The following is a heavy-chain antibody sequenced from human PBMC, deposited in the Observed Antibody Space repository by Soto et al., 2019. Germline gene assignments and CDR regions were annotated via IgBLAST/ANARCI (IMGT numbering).Heavy chain of an antibody. Sequence: GGSLRLSCAASGFTFSSYAMSWVRQAPGKGLEWVSGISGNGGSTYYADSVKGRFTISRDNSKNTLYLQMNSLRAEDTAVYYCAKAINKRGYYFDYCGQRTLVTVSP. CDR2: ISGNGGST. CDR3: AKAINKRGYYFDY. J-gene: IGHJ4*02. V-gene: IGHV3-23*01. D-gene: IGHD5-12*01. CDR1: GFTFSSYA.